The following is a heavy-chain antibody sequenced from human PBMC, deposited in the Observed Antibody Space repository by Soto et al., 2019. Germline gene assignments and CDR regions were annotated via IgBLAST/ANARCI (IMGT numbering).Heavy chain of an antibody. CDR2: IYYSGST. D-gene: IGHD5-12*01. J-gene: IGHJ4*02. CDR1: VGSISSSSYY. Sequence: PSETLSLTCTVSVGSISSSSYYWGWILQPPGKGLEWIGSIYYSGSTYYNPSLKSRVTISVDTSKNQSSLKLSSVTAADTAVYYCARTYSGYDRSFDYWGQGTLVTV. CDR3: ARTYSGYDRSFDY. V-gene: IGHV4-39*07.